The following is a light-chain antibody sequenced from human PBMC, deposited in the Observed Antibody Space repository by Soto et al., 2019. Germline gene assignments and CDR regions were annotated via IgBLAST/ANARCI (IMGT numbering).Light chain of an antibody. CDR3: QQYGSSFRYT. V-gene: IGKV3-20*01. Sequence: EIVLTQSPGTLSLSPGERATLSCRASQSVNSNYVTWYQQKPGQAPRLLIYGASSRATGIPDRFSGSGSGTDVTLTISSLEPEDFAVYYCQQYGSSFRYTFGQGTKLEIK. CDR2: GAS. J-gene: IGKJ2*01. CDR1: QSVNSNY.